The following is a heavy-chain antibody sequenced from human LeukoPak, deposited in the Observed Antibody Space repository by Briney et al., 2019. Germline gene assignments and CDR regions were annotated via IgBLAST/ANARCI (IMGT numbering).Heavy chain of an antibody. J-gene: IGHJ3*01. CDR2: IKEDGSEK. Sequence: GRSRRLSWAASGFTFNSFWMTWVRQAPGKGLEWVANIKEDGSEKVYVDSLKGRFSISRDNAKNALYLQMNSLRVEDTAVYYCARDPYTRGFGAFDVWGQGTMVTVSS. CDR3: ARDPYTRGFGAFDV. V-gene: IGHV3-7*04. D-gene: IGHD2-2*02. CDR1: GFTFNSFW.